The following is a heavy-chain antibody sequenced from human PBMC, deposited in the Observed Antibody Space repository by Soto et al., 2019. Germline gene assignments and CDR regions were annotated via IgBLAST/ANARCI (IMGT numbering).Heavy chain of an antibody. Sequence: AVHGGSLTDDHWNWIRQAPGKGLEWIAEIHHSGKTKYNPSLKSRVTISIDTSKNHISLNVTSVTAADTAIYYCASGQDTWFDPWGQGRLVSVSS. D-gene: IGHD5-18*01. J-gene: IGHJ5*02. CDR3: ASGQDTWFDP. CDR2: IHHSGKT. CDR1: GGSLTDDH. V-gene: IGHV4-34*01.